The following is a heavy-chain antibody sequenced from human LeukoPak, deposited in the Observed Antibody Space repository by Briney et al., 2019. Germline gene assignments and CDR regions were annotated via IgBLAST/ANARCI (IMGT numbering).Heavy chain of an antibody. CDR2: IFSDGGDK. D-gene: IGHD3-16*01. V-gene: IGHV3-30*18. Sequence: PGGSLRLSCAASGFTFSSYGMHWVRQAPGKGLEWVAVIFSDGGDKYYADSVRGRFTISRDNSKNTLSLQMNSLRAEETAVYYCAKGSGGGRWYFDLWGRGTLVTVSS. CDR1: GFTFSSYG. CDR3: AKGSGGGRWYFDL. J-gene: IGHJ2*01.